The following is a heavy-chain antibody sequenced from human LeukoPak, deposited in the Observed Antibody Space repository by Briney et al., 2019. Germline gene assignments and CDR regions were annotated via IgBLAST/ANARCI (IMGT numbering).Heavy chain of an antibody. V-gene: IGHV3-30*18. Sequence: GRSLRLSCAASGFTFSSYGMHWVRQAPGKGLEWVAVISYDGSNKYYADSVKGRFTISRDNSKNTLYLQMNSLRAEDTAVYYCAKDGPFSFTSGPDYWGQGTLVTVSS. CDR2: ISYDGSNK. CDR3: AKDGPFSFTSGPDY. CDR1: GFTFSSYG. D-gene: IGHD2-2*01. J-gene: IGHJ4*02.